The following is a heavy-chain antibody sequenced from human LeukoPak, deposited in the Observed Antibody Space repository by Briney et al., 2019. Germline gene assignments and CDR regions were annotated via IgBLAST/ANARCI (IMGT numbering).Heavy chain of an antibody. CDR2: INHSGST. Sequence: SETLSLTCAVYGGSFSGYYWSWIRQPPGKGLEWIGEINHSGSTNYNPSLKSRVTISVDTSKNQFSLKLSSVTAADTAVYYCARVAYSSGWPGASTFDYWGQGTLVTVSS. V-gene: IGHV4-34*01. CDR1: GGSFSGYY. J-gene: IGHJ4*02. D-gene: IGHD6-19*01. CDR3: ARVAYSSGWPGASTFDY.